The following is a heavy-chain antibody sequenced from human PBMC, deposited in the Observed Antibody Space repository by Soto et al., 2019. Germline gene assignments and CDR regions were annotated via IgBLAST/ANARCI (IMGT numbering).Heavy chain of an antibody. Sequence: EVQLLESGGGLVQPGGSLRLSCAASGFTFSSYAMSWVRQAPGKGLEWVSAISGSGGSTYYADSVKGRFTISRDNSKHTLSLQRNSRRAEDTAVYYCAKEPPDCRGGSCIFDYWGQGTLVTVSS. CDR2: ISGSGGST. CDR3: AKEPPDCRGGSCIFDY. J-gene: IGHJ4*02. D-gene: IGHD2-15*01. CDR1: GFTFSSYA. V-gene: IGHV3-23*01.